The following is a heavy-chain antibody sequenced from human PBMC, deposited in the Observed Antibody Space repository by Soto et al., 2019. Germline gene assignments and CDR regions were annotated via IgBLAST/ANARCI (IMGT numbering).Heavy chain of an antibody. D-gene: IGHD3-3*01. CDR1: GGTFSSYA. CDR3: ARGSVFWSEY. Sequence: ASVKVSCKASGGTFSSYAISWVRQAPGQGLEWMGWIIPNIGTANYAQKFQGRVTMTADASTSTAYMELRSLRSDDTAVYYCARGSVFWSEYWGQGTLGSVSS. CDR2: IIPNIGTA. V-gene: IGHV1-69*13. J-gene: IGHJ4*02.